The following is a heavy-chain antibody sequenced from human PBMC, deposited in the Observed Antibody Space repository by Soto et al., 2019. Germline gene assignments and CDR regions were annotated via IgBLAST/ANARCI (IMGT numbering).Heavy chain of an antibody. CDR1: GYTFTSYA. CDR2: INAGNGNT. Sequence: ASVKVSCKASGYTFTSYAMHWVLQAPGQRLEWMGWINAGNGNTKYSQKFQGRVTITRDTSASTAYMELSSLRSEDTAVYYCARTIWFGEHNWFDSWGQGTLVTVSS. CDR3: ARTIWFGEHNWFDS. V-gene: IGHV1-3*01. D-gene: IGHD3-10*01. J-gene: IGHJ5*01.